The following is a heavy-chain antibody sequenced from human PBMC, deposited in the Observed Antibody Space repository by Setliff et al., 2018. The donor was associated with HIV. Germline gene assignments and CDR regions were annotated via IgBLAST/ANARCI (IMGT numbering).Heavy chain of an antibody. J-gene: IGHJ4*02. Sequence: ASVKVSCKASGYTFIDYFVHWIKKAPGKGLEWMGRVDPENGQTVYAEKLQGRVIIGADTSIDTAYMELSSLRSEDTAVYYCAIGYSHGPNYWGQGTLVTVSS. CDR1: GYTFIDYF. D-gene: IGHD5-12*01. V-gene: IGHV1-69-2*01. CDR3: AIGYSHGPNY. CDR2: VDPENGQT.